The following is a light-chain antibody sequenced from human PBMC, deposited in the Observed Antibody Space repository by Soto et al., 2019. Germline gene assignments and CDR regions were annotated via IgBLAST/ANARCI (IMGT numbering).Light chain of an antibody. CDR1: QSISSY. J-gene: IGKJ1*01. CDR2: AAS. CDR3: QQANIFPRM. V-gene: IGKV1-39*01. Sequence: DIQMTQSPSSLSASVGDRVTITCRASQSISSYLNWYQQKPGKAPKLLIYAASSLQSGVPSRFSGSGSGTEFTLTISSLQPEDFATYYCQQANIFPRMFAQGTKVDIK.